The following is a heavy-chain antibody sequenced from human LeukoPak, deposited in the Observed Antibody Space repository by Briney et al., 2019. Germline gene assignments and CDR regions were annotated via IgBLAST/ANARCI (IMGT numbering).Heavy chain of an antibody. D-gene: IGHD6-13*01. CDR1: GFTFSSYA. CDR2: ISGSGGST. J-gene: IGHJ6*02. Sequence: GGSLRLSCAASGFTFSSYAMSWVRQAPGKGLEWVSAISGSGGSTYYPDSVKGRFTISRDNSKDTLYLQMNSLRAEDTAVYYCASLYSSSWYYYGMDVWGQGTTVTVSS. CDR3: ASLYSSSWYYYGMDV. V-gene: IGHV3-23*01.